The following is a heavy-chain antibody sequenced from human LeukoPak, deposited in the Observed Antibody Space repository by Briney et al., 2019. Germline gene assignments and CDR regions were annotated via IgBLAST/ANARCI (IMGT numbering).Heavy chain of an antibody. D-gene: IGHD5-12*01. CDR2: ISGSGGTT. CDR1: GFTFSKYA. Sequence: PGGSLRLSCATSGFTFSKYAVSWVRQAPGKGLEWVSSISGSGGTTYYADSVKGRFTISRDNSKNTLYLQMNSLRAEDTAVYYCAKDPYRASSGLVDYWGQGTLVTVSS. J-gene: IGHJ4*02. V-gene: IGHV3-23*01. CDR3: AKDPYRASSGLVDY.